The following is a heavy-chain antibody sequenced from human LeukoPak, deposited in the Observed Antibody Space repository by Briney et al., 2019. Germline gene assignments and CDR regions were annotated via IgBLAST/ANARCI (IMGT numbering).Heavy chain of an antibody. CDR1: GFTFSTYW. D-gene: IGHD3-3*01. CDR3: ARSRGLLLPEY. CDR2: INSDGGST. Sequence: AGGSLRLSCAASGFTFSTYWMHWVRQAPGKGLVWVSRINSDGGSTSYADSVKGRFTISRDNAKNTLDLQVNSLRAEDTAVYYCARSRGLLLPEYWGQGTLVTVSS. V-gene: IGHV3-74*01. J-gene: IGHJ4*02.